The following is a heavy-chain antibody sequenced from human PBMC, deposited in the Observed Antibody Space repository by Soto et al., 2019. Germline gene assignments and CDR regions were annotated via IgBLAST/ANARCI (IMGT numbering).Heavy chain of an antibody. D-gene: IGHD2-2*01. V-gene: IGHV3-30*18. J-gene: IGHJ6*02. Sequence: QVQLVESGGGVVQPGRSLRLSCAASGFTFSSYGMHWVRQAPGKGLEWVAVISYDGSNKYYADSVKGRFTISRDNSKNTLYLQMNSLRAEDTAVYYRAKANIVLVYYYYGMDVWGQGTTVTVSS. CDR3: AKANIVLVYYYYGMDV. CDR2: ISYDGSNK. CDR1: GFTFSSYG.